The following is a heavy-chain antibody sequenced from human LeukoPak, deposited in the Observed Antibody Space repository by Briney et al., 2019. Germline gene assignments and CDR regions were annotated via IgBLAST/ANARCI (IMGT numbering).Heavy chain of an antibody. D-gene: IGHD2-21*01. Sequence: PGGSLRLSCVGSGFTFRSHAMSWVRQAPEKGLEFVSGIYENGGTTHYADSVKGRFSISRDNSKNTLYLQMDSLRGEDTAVYYRAKDFRIGYSAHFDYWGQGVLVTVSS. V-gene: IGHV3-23*01. CDR1: GFTFRSHA. CDR3: AKDFRIGYSAHFDY. J-gene: IGHJ4*02. CDR2: IYENGGTT.